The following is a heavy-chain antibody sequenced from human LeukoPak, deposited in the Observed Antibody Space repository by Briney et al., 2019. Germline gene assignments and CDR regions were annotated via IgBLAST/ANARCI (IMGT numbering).Heavy chain of an antibody. J-gene: IGHJ4*02. CDR1: GYTFTGYY. CDR3: ARDPLYYDSSGHLFDY. V-gene: IGHV1-2*06. CDR2: INPNSGGT. Sequence: ASVKVSCKASGYTFTGYYMHWVRQAPGQGLEWMGRINPNSGGTNYAQKFQGRVTMTRDTSISTAYMELSRLRSDDTAVYYCARDPLYYDSSGHLFDYWGQGTLVTVSS. D-gene: IGHD3-22*01.